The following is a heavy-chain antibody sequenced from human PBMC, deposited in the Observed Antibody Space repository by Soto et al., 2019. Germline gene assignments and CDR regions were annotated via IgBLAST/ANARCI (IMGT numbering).Heavy chain of an antibody. D-gene: IGHD5-12*01. CDR2: IIPIFGTA. Sequence: QVQLVQSGAEVKKPGSSVKVSCKASGGTFSSYAISWVRQAPGQGLEWMGGIIPIFGTANYAQKFQGRVTITADESTSTAYMELSSLRSEDTAVYYCAKTPRGYRNLDYYYGMDVWGQGTTVTVSS. J-gene: IGHJ6*02. CDR3: AKTPRGYRNLDYYYGMDV. V-gene: IGHV1-69*01. CDR1: GGTFSSYA.